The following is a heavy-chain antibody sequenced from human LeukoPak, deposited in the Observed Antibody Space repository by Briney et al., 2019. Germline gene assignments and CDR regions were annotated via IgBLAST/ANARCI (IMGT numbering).Heavy chain of an antibody. CDR3: ARGSHYYGSGSYYSGMDV. CDR1: GFTFSSYA. CDR2: ISGSGGST. D-gene: IGHD3-10*01. J-gene: IGHJ6*02. Sequence: GSLRLSCAASGFTFSSYAMSWVRQAPGKGLEWVSAISGSGGSTYYADSVKGRFTISRDNAKNSLYLQMNSLRAEDTAVYYCARGSHYYGSGSYYSGMDVWGQGTTVTVSS. V-gene: IGHV3-23*01.